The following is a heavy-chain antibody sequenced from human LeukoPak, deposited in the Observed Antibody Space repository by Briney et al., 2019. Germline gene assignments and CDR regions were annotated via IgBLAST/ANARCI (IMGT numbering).Heavy chain of an antibody. J-gene: IGHJ4*02. V-gene: IGHV4-4*07. CDR1: GGSISSYY. CDR3: ARGPRRYGSGSYFDY. Sequence: SETLSLTCTVSGGSISSYYWSWIRQPAGKGLEWIGRIYTSGSTNYSPSLKSRVTMSVDTSKNQFSLKLSSVTAADTAVYYCARGPRRYGSGSYFDYWGQGTLVTVSS. CDR2: IYTSGST. D-gene: IGHD3-10*01.